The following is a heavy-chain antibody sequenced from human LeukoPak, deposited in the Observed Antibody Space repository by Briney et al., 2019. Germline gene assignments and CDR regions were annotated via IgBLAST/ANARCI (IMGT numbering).Heavy chain of an antibody. CDR1: GFTFSSHA. CDR3: VKLGISDGIDY. J-gene: IGHJ4*02. D-gene: IGHD3-16*01. V-gene: IGHV3-23*01. Sequence: GRSLRLSCAASGFTFSSHAMTWVRHAPGKGLEWGSSITGSGGSTFYAASVKGRFTISRDNSKNTLYLQMNSLRAEDTAVYYCVKLGISDGIDYWGQGTLVTVSS. CDR2: ITGSGGST.